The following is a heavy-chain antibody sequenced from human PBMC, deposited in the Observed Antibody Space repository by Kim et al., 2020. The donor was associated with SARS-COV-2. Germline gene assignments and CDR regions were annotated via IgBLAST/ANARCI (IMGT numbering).Heavy chain of an antibody. J-gene: IGHJ4*02. CDR3: ARERIGYCSSTSCSLHFDY. D-gene: IGHD2-2*01. Sequence: SETLSLTCTVSGGSISSYSWSWIRQPPGKGLEWIAYTSYSGSTNYNPSLKSRVTISVDTSKNQFSLKLSSVTAADTAVYYCARERIGYCSSTSCSLHFDYWGQGTLVTVSS. V-gene: IGHV4-59*01. CDR2: TSYSGST. CDR1: GGSISSYS.